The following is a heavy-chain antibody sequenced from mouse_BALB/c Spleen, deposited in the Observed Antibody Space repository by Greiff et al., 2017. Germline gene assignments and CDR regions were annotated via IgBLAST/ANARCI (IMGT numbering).Heavy chain of an antibody. D-gene: IGHD4-1*01. Sequence: EVNVVESGGGLVKPGGSLKLSCAASGFTFSDYYMYWVRQTPEKRLEWVATISDGGSYTYYPDSVKGRFTISRDNAKNNLYLQMSSLKSEDTAMYYCASLTALFAYWGQGTLVTVSA. J-gene: IGHJ3*01. CDR3: ASLTALFAY. V-gene: IGHV5-4*02. CDR2: ISDGGSYT. CDR1: GFTFSDYY.